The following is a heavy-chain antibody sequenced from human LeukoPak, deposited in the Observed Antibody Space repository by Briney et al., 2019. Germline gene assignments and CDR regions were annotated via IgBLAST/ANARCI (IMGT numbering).Heavy chain of an antibody. CDR3: AGHHPRNTVDF. D-gene: IGHD2/OR15-2a*01. V-gene: IGHV4-59*08. CDR2: ISDIRSI. CDR1: RGSLSKYY. Sequence: PSEALSLTCTVSRGSLSKYYWSWLGQPPGKGREGIAYISDIRSINYNPSLKSRVTLSLDTSKHQSSLKLSSLTAPDTAVYYFAGHHPRNTVDFWGQGTLVTVSS. J-gene: IGHJ4*02.